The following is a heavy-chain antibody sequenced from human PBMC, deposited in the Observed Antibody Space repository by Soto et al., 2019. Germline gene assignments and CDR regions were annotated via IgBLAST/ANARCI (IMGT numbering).Heavy chain of an antibody. CDR2: ISYDGSNK. J-gene: IGHJ4*02. CDR1: GFTFSSYA. V-gene: IGHV3-30*04. CDR3: ARDFTVNYFDY. Sequence: GESLKISCAASGFTFSSYAMHWVRQAPGKGLEWVAVISYDGSNKYYADSVKGRFTISRDNSKNTLYLQMNSLRAEDTAVYYCARDFTVNYFDYWGQGTLVTVSS. D-gene: IGHD2-8*02.